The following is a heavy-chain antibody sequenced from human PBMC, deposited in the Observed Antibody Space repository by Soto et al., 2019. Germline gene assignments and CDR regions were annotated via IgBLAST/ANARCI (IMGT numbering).Heavy chain of an antibody. CDR3: ARDPLAITYSAYGMDV. D-gene: IGHD1-20*01. CDR1: GFTFSSHV. V-gene: IGHV3-23*01. J-gene: IGHJ6*02. CDR2: ISGGGGTT. Sequence: GGSLRLSCAASGFTFSSHVMNWVRQAPGKGLEWVAAISGGGGTTYYGDSVEGRFTMSRDNSKNTLYLQVNSLRAEDTAVYYCARDPLAITYSAYGMDVWGQGTTVTVSS.